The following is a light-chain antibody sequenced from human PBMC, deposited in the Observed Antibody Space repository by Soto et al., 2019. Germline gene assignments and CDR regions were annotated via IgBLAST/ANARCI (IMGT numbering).Light chain of an antibody. CDR3: QQYGTSPRT. CDR1: QGVXSY. J-gene: IGKJ1*01. Sequence: DIMLTQSPGTLSLSPGERATLSCRASQGVXSYLGWYQQKPGQAPRVLXDGASSMATGSPDRFSGRGSGTDFTLTISRLEPEYFAVYFFQQYGTSPRTFGQGTKVDIK. V-gene: IGKV3-20*01. CDR2: GAS.